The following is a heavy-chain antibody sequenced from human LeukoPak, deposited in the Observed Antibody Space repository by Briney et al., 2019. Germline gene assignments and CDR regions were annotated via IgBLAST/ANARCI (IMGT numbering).Heavy chain of an antibody. CDR2: INHSGST. CDR1: GGSFSGYY. Sequence: KPSETLPLTCAVYGGSFSGYYWSWIRQPPGKGLEWIGEINHSGSTNYNPSLKSRVTISVDTSKNQFSLKLSSVTAADTAVYYCARVRSVVVVAAVLSIDYYGMDVWGQGTTVTVSS. CDR3: ARVRSVVVVAAVLSIDYYGMDV. V-gene: IGHV4-34*01. J-gene: IGHJ6*02. D-gene: IGHD2-15*01.